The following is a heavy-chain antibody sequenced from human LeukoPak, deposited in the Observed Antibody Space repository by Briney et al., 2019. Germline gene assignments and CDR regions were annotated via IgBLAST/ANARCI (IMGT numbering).Heavy chain of an antibody. Sequence: SETLSLTCTVSGGSISSGGYYWSWLRQHQGKGLEWIVYIYYSGTTYYNPSLKSRVTISVNTSKNQFSLKLSSVTAADTAVYYCATAGGESGSLYYFDYWGQGTLVTVSS. CDR3: ATAGGESGSLYYFDY. CDR1: GGSISSGGYY. J-gene: IGHJ4*02. CDR2: IYYSGTT. D-gene: IGHD3-10*01. V-gene: IGHV4-31*03.